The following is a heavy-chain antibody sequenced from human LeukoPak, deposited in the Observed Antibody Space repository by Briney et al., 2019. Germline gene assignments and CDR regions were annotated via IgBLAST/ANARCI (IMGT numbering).Heavy chain of an antibody. CDR3: ARDRGRGLGRIAATGYFDY. CDR1: GGSISSSSYY. Sequence: SETLSLTCTVSGGSISSSSYYWSWIRQPPGKGLEWIGYIYYSGSTNYNPSLKSRVTISVDTSKNQFSLKLSSVTAADTAVYYCARDRGRGLGRIAATGYFDYWGQGTLVTVSS. CDR2: IYYSGST. V-gene: IGHV4-61*01. D-gene: IGHD6-13*01. J-gene: IGHJ4*02.